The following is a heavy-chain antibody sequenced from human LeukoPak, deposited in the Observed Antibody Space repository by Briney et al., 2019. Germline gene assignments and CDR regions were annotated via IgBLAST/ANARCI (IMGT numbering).Heavy chain of an antibody. CDR1: GFTFSSST. Sequence: GGSLRLSCAASGFTFSSSTMNWVRQAPGKGLEWVSSISSSSNYVYYADSVKGRFTISRDNAKNSLYLQMNSLRAEDTAVYYCVRIPNSANFPNWFDPWGQGTLVTVSS. J-gene: IGHJ5*02. D-gene: IGHD4/OR15-4a*01. V-gene: IGHV3-21*01. CDR2: ISSSSNYV. CDR3: VRIPNSANFPNWFDP.